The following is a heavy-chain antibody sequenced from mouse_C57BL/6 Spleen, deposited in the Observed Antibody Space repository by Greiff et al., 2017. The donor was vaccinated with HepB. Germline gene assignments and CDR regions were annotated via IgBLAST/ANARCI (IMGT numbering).Heavy chain of an antibody. Sequence: QVQLKESGAELVKPGASVKLSCKASGYTFTEYTIHWVKQRPGQGLEWIGWFEPGRGSIKYNEKFKDKATLTADKASSTVYMELSRLTSEDSAVYFCARQIAYYSNDAMDYWGQGTSVTVSS. D-gene: IGHD2-5*01. V-gene: IGHV1-62-2*01. CDR2: FEPGRGSI. CDR1: GYTFTEYT. CDR3: ARQIAYYSNDAMDY. J-gene: IGHJ4*01.